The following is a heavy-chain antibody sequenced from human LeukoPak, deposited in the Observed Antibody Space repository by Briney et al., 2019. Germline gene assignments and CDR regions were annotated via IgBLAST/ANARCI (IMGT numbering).Heavy chain of an antibody. CDR1: GGSISSSSYY. CDR2: IYYSGSS. CDR3: ARDRGGSYDYWFDP. Sequence: SETLSLTCTVSGGSISSSSYYWGWIRQPPGEGLEWIGNIYYSGSSYYNPSLKSRVTISVDTSKNQFSLKLSSVTAADTAMYYCARDRGGSYDYWFDPWGQGTLVTVSS. D-gene: IGHD5-12*01. J-gene: IGHJ5*02. V-gene: IGHV4-39*07.